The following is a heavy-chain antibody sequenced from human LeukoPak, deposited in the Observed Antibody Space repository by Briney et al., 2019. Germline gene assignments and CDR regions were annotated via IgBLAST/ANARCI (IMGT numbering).Heavy chain of an antibody. Sequence: SETLSLTCTVSGGSISRYYWNWIRQPPGERLEWIGWIHYSGSTAYSPSLESRVTMSVDTSKTHFSLTLSSLTAADTAVYYCARSPPGWYYDNSGQYYFDTWGQGALVTVSS. V-gene: IGHV4-59*08. D-gene: IGHD3-22*01. J-gene: IGHJ4*02. CDR1: GGSISRYY. CDR2: IHYSGST. CDR3: ARSPPGWYYDNSGQYYFDT.